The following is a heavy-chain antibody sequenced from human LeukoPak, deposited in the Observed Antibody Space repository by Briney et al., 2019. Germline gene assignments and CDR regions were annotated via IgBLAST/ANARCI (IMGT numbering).Heavy chain of an antibody. D-gene: IGHD3-22*01. CDR3: ARAFPTHSSGYPRWFDP. CDR1: GGSFSGYY. CDR2: INHSGST. V-gene: IGHV4-34*01. Sequence: PSETLSLTCAVYGGSFSGYYWSWIRQPPGKGLEWIGEINHSGSTNYNPSLKSRVTISVDTSKNQFSLKLSSVTAADTAVYYCARAFPTHSSGYPRWFDPWGQGTLVTVSS. J-gene: IGHJ5*02.